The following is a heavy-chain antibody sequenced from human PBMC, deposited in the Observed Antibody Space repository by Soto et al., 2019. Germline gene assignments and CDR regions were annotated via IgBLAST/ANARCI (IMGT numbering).Heavy chain of an antibody. CDR1: GYTFSMSG. Sequence: QVQLVQSGAEVKKPGASVKVSCKSSGYTFSMSGISWVRQAPGQGLEWMGWISGYNGNTNYEQKFQDRVTMTTDTSTNTAYMKLRSLRSDDTAVYYCAREGPRPYYYYGMDVWGQGTTVTVSS. CDR2: ISGYNGNT. V-gene: IGHV1-18*01. J-gene: IGHJ6*02. CDR3: AREGPRPYYYYGMDV.